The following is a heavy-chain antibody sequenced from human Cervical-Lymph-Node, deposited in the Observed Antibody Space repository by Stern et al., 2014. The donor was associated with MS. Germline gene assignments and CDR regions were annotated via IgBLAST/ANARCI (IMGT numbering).Heavy chain of an antibody. D-gene: IGHD3-3*01. CDR2: IAWDDDK. Sequence: QVTLKESGPALVKPTQTLTLTCTFSGFSLSTSGMRVSWIRQPPGKALEWLASIAWDDDKFYSTSLKTRLTISKDTSKNQVVLTMTNMDPVDTATYYCARSPPYYEFWNDYYYFDYWGQGTLVAVSS. CDR1: GFSLSTSGMR. V-gene: IGHV2-70*04. J-gene: IGHJ4*02. CDR3: ARSPPYYEFWNDYYYFDY.